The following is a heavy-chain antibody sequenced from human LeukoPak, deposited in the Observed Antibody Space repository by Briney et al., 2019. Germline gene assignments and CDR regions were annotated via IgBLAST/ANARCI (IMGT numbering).Heavy chain of an antibody. CDR2: IYHSGST. CDR3: ARDSGSGTFT. J-gene: IGHJ3*01. Sequence: SETLSLTCTVSGYSISSGYYWGWIQQPPGKGLEWIGSIYHSGSTYYNPSLKSRVTISVDTSKNQFSLKLSSVTAADTAVYYCARDSGSGTFTWGQGTMVTVSS. CDR1: GYSISSGYY. V-gene: IGHV4-38-2*02. D-gene: IGHD3-10*01.